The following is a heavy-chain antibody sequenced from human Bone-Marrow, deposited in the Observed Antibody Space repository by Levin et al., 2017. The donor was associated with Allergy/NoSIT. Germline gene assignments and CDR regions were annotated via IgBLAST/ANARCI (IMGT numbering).Heavy chain of an antibody. CDR2: ISGGGGTT. Sequence: PGGSLRLSCAASGFSFSTYAMSWVRLAPGKGLEWVSAISGGGGTTYYASSVKGRFTISRDNSKNTLYLQMNNLRAEDTAVYYCAKDPAFGSSSRSTVFDYWGQGTLVTVSS. CDR3: AKDPAFGSSSRSTVFDY. J-gene: IGHJ4*02. V-gene: IGHV3-23*01. D-gene: IGHD6-13*01. CDR1: GFSFSTYA.